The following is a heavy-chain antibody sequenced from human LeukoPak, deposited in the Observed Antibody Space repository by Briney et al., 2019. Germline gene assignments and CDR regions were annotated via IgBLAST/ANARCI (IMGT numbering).Heavy chain of an antibody. D-gene: IGHD6-19*01. Sequence: GASVKVSCKASGYTFTSYDINWVRQATGQGLEWMGWMNPNSGNTGYAQKFQGRVTMTRNTSISTAYMELSSLRSDDTAVYYCARDHPYSSGWHGRVEAFDLWGQGTTVTVSS. J-gene: IGHJ3*01. CDR2: MNPNSGNT. CDR3: ARDHPYSSGWHGRVEAFDL. V-gene: IGHV1-8*01. CDR1: GYTFTSYD.